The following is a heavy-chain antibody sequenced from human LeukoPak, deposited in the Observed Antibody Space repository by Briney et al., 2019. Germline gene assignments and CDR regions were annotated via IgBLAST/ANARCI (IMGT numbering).Heavy chain of an antibody. CDR3: ARDSPMGSSGWYPY. V-gene: IGHV1-3*01. CDR2: INAGNGNT. CDR1: GYTFTSYA. D-gene: IGHD6-19*01. Sequence: GASVKVSCTASGYTFTSYAMHWVRQVPGQRLEWMGWINAGNGNTKYSQKFQGRVTITRDTSASTAYMELSSLRSEDTAVYYCARDSPMGSSGWYPYWGQGTLVTVSS. J-gene: IGHJ4*02.